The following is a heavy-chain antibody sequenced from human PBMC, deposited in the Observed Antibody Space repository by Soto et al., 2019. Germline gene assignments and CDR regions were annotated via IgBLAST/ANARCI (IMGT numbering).Heavy chain of an antibody. CDR2: IKSKTDGGTT. CDR1: GFTFSNAW. CDR3: TTTPRRYCSGGSCYLKFWKFDY. D-gene: IGHD2-15*01. V-gene: IGHV3-15*07. J-gene: IGHJ4*02. Sequence: PGGSLRLSCAASGFTFSNAWMNWVRQAPGKGLEWVGRIKSKTDGGTTDYAAPVKGRFTISRDDSKNTLYLQMNSLKTEDTAVYYCTTTPRRYCSGGSCYLKFWKFDYWGQGTLVTVSS.